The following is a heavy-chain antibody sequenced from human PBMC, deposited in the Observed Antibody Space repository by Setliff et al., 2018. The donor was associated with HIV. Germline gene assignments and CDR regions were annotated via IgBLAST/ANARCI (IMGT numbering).Heavy chain of an antibody. CDR1: GFTLSEVS. CDR3: AIDGAGGWLRPMPDD. V-gene: IGHV1-24*01. Sequence: ASVKVSCKVFGFTLSEVSIHWVRQAPGKGLEWMGYFDPQDGETVYAQKFQGRVTMTEDTSIDTAYMELTRLRSEDTAVYYCAIDGAGGWLRPMPDDWGQGTLVTVSS. CDR2: FDPQDGET. J-gene: IGHJ4*02. D-gene: IGHD5-12*01.